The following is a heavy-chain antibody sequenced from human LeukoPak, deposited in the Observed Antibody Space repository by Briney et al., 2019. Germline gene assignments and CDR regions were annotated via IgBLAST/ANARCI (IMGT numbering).Heavy chain of an antibody. V-gene: IGHV3-30*03. CDR2: ISYDGSDK. CDR3: ASAIGYFDY. Sequence: PGGSLRLSCAASGSSFSTHAMHWVRQAPGKGLEWVGVISYDGSDKYYVDSVKGRFTISRDNSKNTLYLQMNSLRAEDTAVYYCASAIGYFDYWGQGTLATVSS. CDR1: GSSFSTHA. J-gene: IGHJ4*02. D-gene: IGHD2-21*01.